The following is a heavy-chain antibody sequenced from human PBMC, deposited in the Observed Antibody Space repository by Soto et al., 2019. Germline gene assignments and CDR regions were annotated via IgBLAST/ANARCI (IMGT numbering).Heavy chain of an antibody. J-gene: IGHJ4*02. V-gene: IGHV2-5*02. CDR1: GFSLSTSGVG. CDR2: LYWDDDK. Sequence: QITLKESGPTLVKPTQTLTLTCTFSGFSLSTSGVGVGWIRQPPGKALEWLALLYWDDDKRYSPALTSRLTITKDTSKNQVVLTMTNMDPVDTATYYCAHVPSMIVVVIEYYFDYWGQGTLVTVSS. CDR3: AHVPSMIVVVIEYYFDY. D-gene: IGHD3-22*01.